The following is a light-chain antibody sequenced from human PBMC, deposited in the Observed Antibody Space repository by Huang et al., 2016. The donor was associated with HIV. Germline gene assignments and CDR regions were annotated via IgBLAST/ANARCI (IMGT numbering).Light chain of an antibody. J-gene: IGKJ2*01. CDR2: GAS. Sequence: EVVMTQSPATLSVSPGERATLSCRASQSVRSNLAWYQQKPGQATRRLIYGASTRATDTPGRFSGSGSGTEFTLTISSLESEDFAVYYCQQYNNWPPYTFGQGTKLDIK. V-gene: IGKV3-15*01. CDR1: QSVRSN. CDR3: QQYNNWPPYT.